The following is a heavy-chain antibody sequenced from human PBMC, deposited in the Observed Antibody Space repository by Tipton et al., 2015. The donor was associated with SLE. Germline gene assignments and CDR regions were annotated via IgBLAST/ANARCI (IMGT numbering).Heavy chain of an antibody. CDR3: AGRGDLVVVTSYFDY. J-gene: IGHJ4*02. Sequence: TLSLTCNVSDGSITTYHFNWLRQPPGKGLEWIGYVYYTGSSNYNPSLKSRVTISVDTSKNQFSLKLSSVTAADTAVYYCAGRGDLVVVTSYFDYWGQGTLVTVSS. D-gene: IGHD2-21*02. V-gene: IGHV4-59*01. CDR2: VYYTGSS. CDR1: DGSITTYH.